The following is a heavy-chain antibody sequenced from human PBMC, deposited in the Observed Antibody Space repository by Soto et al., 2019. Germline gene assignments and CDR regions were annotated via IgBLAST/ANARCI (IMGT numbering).Heavy chain of an antibody. V-gene: IGHV4-39*01. D-gene: IGHD3-10*01. Sequence: SETLSLTCTVSGGSISSSSYYWGWIRQPPGKGLEWIGNIYYSGTTYYDPSLKSRVTISVDTSKNQFSLKLSSVTAADTAVYYCARLSGAVYYYYYYMDVWGKGTTVTVSS. CDR1: GGSISSSSYY. J-gene: IGHJ6*03. CDR2: IYYSGTT. CDR3: ARLSGAVYYYYYYMDV.